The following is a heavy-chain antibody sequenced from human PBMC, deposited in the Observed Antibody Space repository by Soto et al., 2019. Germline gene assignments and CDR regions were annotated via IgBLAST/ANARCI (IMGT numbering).Heavy chain of an antibody. CDR2: ISSSGSTI. CDR3: AREIIVVSYDGMDV. V-gene: IGHV3-48*03. Sequence: GSLRLSCAASGFTFSSYEMNWVRQAPGKGLEWVSYISSSGSTIYYADSVKGRFTISRDNAKNSLYLQMNSLRAEDTAVYYCAREIIVVSYDGMDVWGQGTTVTVSS. CDR1: GFTFSSYE. D-gene: IGHD3-22*01. J-gene: IGHJ6*02.